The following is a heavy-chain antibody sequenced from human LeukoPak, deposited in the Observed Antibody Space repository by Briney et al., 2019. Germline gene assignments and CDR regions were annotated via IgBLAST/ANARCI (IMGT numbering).Heavy chain of an antibody. CDR2: TYCRSKCYN. Sequence: SQTLSLTCAISGDSVSSDSGSWNWIRQSPSRGLEWLGRTYCRSKCYNDYAASVKSRIIINPDISKNQFSLQLNSLTPDDTAIYYCARDHMGRNWFDPWGQGTLVTVSS. CDR3: ARDHMGRNWFDP. CDR1: GDSVSSDSGS. V-gene: IGHV6-1*01. J-gene: IGHJ5*02. D-gene: IGHD2-21*01.